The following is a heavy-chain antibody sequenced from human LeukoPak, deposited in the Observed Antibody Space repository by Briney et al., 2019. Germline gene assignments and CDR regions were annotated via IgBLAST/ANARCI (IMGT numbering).Heavy chain of an antibody. Sequence: GGSLRLSCAASGFTFSSYGMHWVRQAPGKGLEWVAVIWYDGSNKYYADSVKGRFTISRDNSKNTLYLQMNSLRAEDTAVYYCARESRTTVTNPWSSFDIWGQGTMVTVSS. CDR3: ARESRTTVTNPWSSFDI. CDR2: IWYDGSNK. CDR1: GFTFSSYG. J-gene: IGHJ3*02. D-gene: IGHD4-17*01. V-gene: IGHV3-33*01.